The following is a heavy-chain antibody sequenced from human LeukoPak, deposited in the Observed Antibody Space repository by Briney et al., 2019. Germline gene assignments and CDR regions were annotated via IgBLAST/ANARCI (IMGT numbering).Heavy chain of an antibody. CDR2: IYYSGVT. D-gene: IGHD2-2*01. CDR3: ARYDSSSAGFDF. J-gene: IGHJ4*02. CDR1: GGSISGSY. Sequence: SETLSLTCTASGGSISGSYWSWIRQPPGKGLEWIGYIYYSGVTYYSPSLKSRITISVDTSQSQFSLKMNSVTAADTAVYFCARYDSSSAGFDFWGQGTLVTVSS. V-gene: IGHV4-59*01.